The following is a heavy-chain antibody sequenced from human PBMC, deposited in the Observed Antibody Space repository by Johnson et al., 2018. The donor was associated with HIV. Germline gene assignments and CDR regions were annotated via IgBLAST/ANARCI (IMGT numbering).Heavy chain of an antibody. CDR2: IGTAGDT. D-gene: IGHD1-26*01. J-gene: IGHJ3*02. Sequence: VQVVESGGGLVQPGGSLRLSCAASGFSSRSYDMHWVRQRAGKGLEWVSGIGTAGDTYYPASVKGRFTISRVNAKNSLYLQMNSLRAGDTAVYYCVAATGANGLEILGQGTKVTVSS. V-gene: IGHV3-13*01. CDR3: VAATGANGLEI. CDR1: GFSSRSYD.